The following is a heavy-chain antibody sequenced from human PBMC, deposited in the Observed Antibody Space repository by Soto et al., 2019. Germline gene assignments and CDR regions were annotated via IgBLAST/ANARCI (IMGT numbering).Heavy chain of an antibody. V-gene: IGHV3-11*01. CDR2: ISSSGSTI. D-gene: IGHD2-2*01. Sequence: AGCLGLCCAASGFAFSDCYMRWIRQAPGKGLEWVSYISSSGSTIYYADSVKGRFTISRDNAKNSLYLQMNSLRAEDTAVYYCARDRDWRPRYCSSTSCYHFDAFDIWGQGTMVTVSS. J-gene: IGHJ3*02. CDR1: GFAFSDCY. CDR3: ARDRDWRPRYCSSTSCYHFDAFDI.